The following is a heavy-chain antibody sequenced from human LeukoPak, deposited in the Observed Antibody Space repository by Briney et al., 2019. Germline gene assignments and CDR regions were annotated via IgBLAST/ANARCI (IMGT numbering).Heavy chain of an antibody. CDR1: GGSISSYY. Sequence: SETLSLTCTVSGGSISSYYWSWIRQPPGKGLEWIGYIYYSGSTNYNPSLKSRVTISVDTSKNQFSLKLSSVTAADTAVYYCARVRRDSSGTYYFDYWGQGTLVTVSS. D-gene: IGHD3-22*01. J-gene: IGHJ4*02. CDR3: ARVRRDSSGTYYFDY. CDR2: IYYSGST. V-gene: IGHV4-59*12.